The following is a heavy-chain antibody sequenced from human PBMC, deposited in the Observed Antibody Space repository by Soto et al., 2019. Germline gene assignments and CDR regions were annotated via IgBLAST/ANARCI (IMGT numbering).Heavy chain of an antibody. CDR1: GFTFDDYA. V-gene: IGHV3-20*04. Sequence: GGSLRLSCAASGFTFDDYAMHWVRQAPGKGLEWVSGINWNGGSTGYADSVKGRFTISRDNAKNSLYLQMNSLGAEDTALYYCARDSPWGSYRYLMVPHRADAFDIWGQGTMVTVSS. CDR3: ARDSPWGSYRYLMVPHRADAFDI. CDR2: INWNGGST. D-gene: IGHD3-16*02. J-gene: IGHJ3*02.